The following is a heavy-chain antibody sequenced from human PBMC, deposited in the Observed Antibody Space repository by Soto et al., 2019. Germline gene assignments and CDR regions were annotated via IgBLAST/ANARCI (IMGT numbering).Heavy chain of an antibody. V-gene: IGHV1-69*06. CDR2: IIPIFGTA. CDR1: GGTFSSYS. J-gene: IGHJ4*02. D-gene: IGHD6-19*01. Sequence: GASVKVSCKASGGTFSSYSFSWVRQAPGQGPEWMGGIIPIFGTANYAQKFQGRVTITADKSTSTVYMELSSLRSEDTAVYYCTKRQGAVAGTFDYWGPGTLVTVSS. CDR3: TKRQGAVAGTFDY.